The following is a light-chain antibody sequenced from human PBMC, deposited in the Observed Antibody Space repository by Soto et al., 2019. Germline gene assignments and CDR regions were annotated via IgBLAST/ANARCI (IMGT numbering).Light chain of an antibody. V-gene: IGKV3-11*01. Sequence: EIVLTQSPATLSLSPGERATLSCRASQSVSSYLAWYQQKPGQAPRLLIYDASNRATGIPARLSGSGSGTDFTLTNSSLEPEDFAVYYCQQRSNWPGFGGGTKVEIK. CDR2: DAS. CDR3: QQRSNWPG. J-gene: IGKJ4*02. CDR1: QSVSSY.